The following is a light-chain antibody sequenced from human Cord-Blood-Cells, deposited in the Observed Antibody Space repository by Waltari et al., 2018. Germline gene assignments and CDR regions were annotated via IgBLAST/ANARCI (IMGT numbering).Light chain of an antibody. Sequence: QSALTQPRSVSGSPGQSVTISCTGTSSDVGGYNYVSWYQQHPGKAPKLMVYDVSKRPSGVPDLFSGSKSGNTASLTISGLQAEDEADYYCCSYAGSHWVFGGGTKLTVL. CDR3: CSYAGSHWV. J-gene: IGLJ3*02. V-gene: IGLV2-11*01. CDR2: DVS. CDR1: SSDVGGYNY.